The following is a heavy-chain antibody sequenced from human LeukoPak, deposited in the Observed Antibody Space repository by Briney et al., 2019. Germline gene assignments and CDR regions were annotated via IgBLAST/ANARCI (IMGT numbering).Heavy chain of an antibody. CDR2: SSSSDDGK. Sequence: PGGSLRLSCTASGLSLNNYAMSWVRQVPGKGLEWVSASSSSDDGKWYAESVRGRFTISRDTSKNTVYLQMNSLRVEDAGVYYCARAYGSSGYYQLPIDYWGQGTLVTVSS. J-gene: IGHJ4*02. CDR3: ARAYGSSGYYQLPIDY. V-gene: IGHV3-23*01. CDR1: GLSLNNYA. D-gene: IGHD3-22*01.